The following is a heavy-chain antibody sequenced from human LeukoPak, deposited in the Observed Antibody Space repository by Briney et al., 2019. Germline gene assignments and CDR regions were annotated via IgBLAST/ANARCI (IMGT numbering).Heavy chain of an antibody. CDR2: ISSSSSTI. CDR1: GFTLSSYT. CDR3: ARDISSASRGMDV. J-gene: IGHJ6*03. Sequence: GGSLRLSCAASGFTLSSYTMNWVRQAPGKGLEWVSDISSSSSTIYYADSVKGRFTISRDNAKNSLYLQMNSLRVEDTAVYYCARDISSASRGMDVWGKGTTVTVSS. D-gene: IGHD6-6*01. V-gene: IGHV3-48*01.